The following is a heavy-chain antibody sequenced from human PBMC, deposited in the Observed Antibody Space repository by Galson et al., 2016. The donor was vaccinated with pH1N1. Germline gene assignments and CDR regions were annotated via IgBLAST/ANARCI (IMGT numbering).Heavy chain of an antibody. D-gene: IGHD2-8*01. V-gene: IGHV1-2*02. CDR2: IKPNSGDT. CDR1: GYTFTGYY. CDR3: ARGRYCNNRDCFMGIDS. J-gene: IGHJ4*02. Sequence: SVKASCKASGYTFTGYYIHWVRQAPGQGLEWMGWIKPNSGDTKYAQKFQGRVTMTRATSISTAYMELSSLRSDDTAIYYCARGRYCNNRDCFMGIDSWGQGTLVTVSS.